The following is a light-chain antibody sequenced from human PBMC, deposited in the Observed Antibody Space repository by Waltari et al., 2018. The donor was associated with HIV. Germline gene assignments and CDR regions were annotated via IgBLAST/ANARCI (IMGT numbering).Light chain of an antibody. CDR2: GAS. CDR1: QSVSSSY. Sequence: ELELPLSTGPLSFSPGESATLSCRASQSVSSSYLAWYQQKPGQAPRLLIYGASSRATCIPDRFSGSGSGTDFTLTISRLEPDDFAVYYCRQYGSSPPYSFGQGTKLEIK. V-gene: IGKV3-20*01. J-gene: IGKJ2*03. CDR3: RQYGSSPPYS.